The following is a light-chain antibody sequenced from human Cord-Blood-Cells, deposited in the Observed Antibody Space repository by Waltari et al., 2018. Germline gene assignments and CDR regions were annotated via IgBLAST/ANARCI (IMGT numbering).Light chain of an antibody. CDR3: QQYNNWPLT. V-gene: IGKV3-15*01. Sequence: LEITQSPPTLSVPPGERATLSCRASQSVSSNLAWYQQKPGQAPRLLIYGASTRATGIPARFSGSGSGTEFTLTISSLQSEDFAVYYCQQYNNWPLTFGGGTKVEIK. CDR1: QSVSSN. CDR2: GAS. J-gene: IGKJ4*01.